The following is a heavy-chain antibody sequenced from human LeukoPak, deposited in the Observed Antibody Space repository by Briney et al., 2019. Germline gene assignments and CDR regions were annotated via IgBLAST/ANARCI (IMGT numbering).Heavy chain of an antibody. D-gene: IGHD5-12*01. V-gene: IGHV4-39*07. CDR2: IYYSGST. CDR3: ARAALRTPLTYFDY. J-gene: IGHJ4*02. CDR1: GGSIGSSSYY. Sequence: SETLSLTCTVSGGSIGSSSYYWGWIRQPPGKGLEWIGSIYYSGSTYYNPSLKSRVTISVDTSKSHFSLKLYSVTAADTAVYYCARAALRTPLTYFDYWGQGTLVTVSS.